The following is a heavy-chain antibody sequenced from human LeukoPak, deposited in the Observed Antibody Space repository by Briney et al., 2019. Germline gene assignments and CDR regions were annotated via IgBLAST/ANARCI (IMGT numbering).Heavy chain of an antibody. Sequence: SETLSLTCTVSGGSISDYYWSWIRQPAGKGLEWIGRIYTSGSTNYNPSLKSRVTMSVDTSKNQFSLKLRPVTAADTAVYYCARLKFYDSTGYSPGYYMDVWGKGTAVTVSS. CDR2: IYTSGST. J-gene: IGHJ6*03. V-gene: IGHV4-4*07. CDR1: GGSISDYY. D-gene: IGHD3-22*01. CDR3: ARLKFYDSTGYSPGYYMDV.